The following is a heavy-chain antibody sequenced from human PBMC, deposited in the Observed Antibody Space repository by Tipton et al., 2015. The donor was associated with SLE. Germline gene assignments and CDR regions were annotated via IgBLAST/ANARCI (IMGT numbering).Heavy chain of an antibody. J-gene: IGHJ5*02. CDR1: GYSISSAYY. Sequence: TLSLTCSVSGYSISSAYYWGWLRQPPGKGPEWIGSIHHSGTTFYNPSLKSRVTISVDTSKNQFSLQLNSVTAADTAVYYCARDRSSGYYWFDPWGQGTLVTVSS. D-gene: IGHD3-22*01. CDR2: IHHSGTT. CDR3: ARDRSSGYYWFDP. V-gene: IGHV4-38-2*02.